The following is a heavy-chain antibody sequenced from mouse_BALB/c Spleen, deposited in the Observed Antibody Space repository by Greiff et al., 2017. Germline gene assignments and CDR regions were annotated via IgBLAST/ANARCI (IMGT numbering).Heavy chain of an antibody. CDR2: INPSNGRT. D-gene: IGHD1-1*01. Sequence: QVQLQQPGAELVKPGASVKLSCKASGYTFTSYWMHWVKQRPGQGLEWIGEINPSNGRTNYNEKFKSKATLTVDKSSSTAYMQLSSLTSEDSAVYYCARWGYGGSYGFAYGGQGTLVTVSA. CDR1: GYTFTSYW. J-gene: IGHJ3*01. V-gene: IGHV1S81*02. CDR3: ARWGYGGSYGFAY.